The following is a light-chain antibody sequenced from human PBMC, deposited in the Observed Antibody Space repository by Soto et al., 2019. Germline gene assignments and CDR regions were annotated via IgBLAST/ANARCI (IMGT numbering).Light chain of an antibody. CDR2: RNN. V-gene: IGLV1-47*01. J-gene: IGLJ2*01. Sequence: QCVLTQPASASGTPLHRVPISCSGSSSNIESNFVYWYQQFPGTAPRLLIYRNNQRPSGVPDRFSGSKSGTSASLAISALRSEDEADYYCTVWDDSLRGRLFGGGTKVTVL. CDR1: SSNIESNF. CDR3: TVWDDSLRGRL.